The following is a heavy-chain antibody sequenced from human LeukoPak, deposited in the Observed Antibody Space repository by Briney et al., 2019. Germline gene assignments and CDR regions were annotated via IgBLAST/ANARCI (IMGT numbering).Heavy chain of an antibody. D-gene: IGHD1-26*01. V-gene: IGHV1-46*01. CDR2: INPSGGST. CDR3: ARTDYSGSYDGLESFDY. J-gene: IGHJ4*02. Sequence: ASVKVSCKASGYTFTSYYMHWVRQAPGQGLEWMGIINPSGGSTSYAQKFQGRVTMTRDMSTSTVYMELSSLRSEDTAVYYCARTDYSGSYDGLESFDYWGQGTLVTVSS. CDR1: GYTFTSYY.